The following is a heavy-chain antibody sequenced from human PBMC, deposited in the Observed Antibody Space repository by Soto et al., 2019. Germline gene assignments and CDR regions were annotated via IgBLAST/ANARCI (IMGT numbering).Heavy chain of an antibody. V-gene: IGHV3-21*01. CDR1: GFNFNSYN. D-gene: IGHD3-10*01. CDR2: IRGVDNYK. CDR3: ARDRVRGALPQYGMDV. J-gene: IGHJ6*02. Sequence: EMQLVESGGGLVKPGGSLTLTCAASGFNFNSYNMNWVRQAPGKGLECVASIRGVDNYKYYADSVKGRFAISRDNAKNSLVLQLNGLRAEDTAVYYCARDRVRGALPQYGMDVWGQGTTVSVSS.